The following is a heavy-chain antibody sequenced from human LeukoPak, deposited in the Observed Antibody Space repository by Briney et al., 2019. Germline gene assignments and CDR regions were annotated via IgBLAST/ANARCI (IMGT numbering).Heavy chain of an antibody. V-gene: IGHV3-64*01. J-gene: IGHJ4*02. D-gene: IGHD1-26*01. CDR3: ARHWEL. CDR2: ITGDGSTP. CDR1: GFVFSNYA. Sequence: GGSLRLSCATSGFVFSNYAMNWVRQAPGKGLEYVSAITGDGSTPYYANSVKGRFTISRDNSRNTLYLQMGSLRSEDMAVYYCARHWELRGQGTLVTVSS.